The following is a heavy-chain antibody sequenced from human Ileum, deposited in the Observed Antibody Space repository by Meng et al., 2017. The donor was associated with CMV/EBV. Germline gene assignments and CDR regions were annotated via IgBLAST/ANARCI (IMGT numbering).Heavy chain of an antibody. J-gene: IGHJ4*02. CDR3: ASDTGGSWYSD. CDR1: GGSINASY. V-gene: IGHV4-59*01. CDR2: VSHTGDT. Sequence: SETLSLTCTVSGGSINASYWNWIRQSPAKGLEWIGYVSHTGDTNYNPPLRTRVTISLDTSLSQFSLIVSSLTAADSAVYFCASDTGGSWYSDWGPGTLVTVSS. D-gene: IGHD6-13*01.